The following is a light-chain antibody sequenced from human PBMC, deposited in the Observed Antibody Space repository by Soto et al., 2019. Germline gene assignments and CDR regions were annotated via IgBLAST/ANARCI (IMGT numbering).Light chain of an antibody. J-gene: IGKJ1*01. CDR2: DAS. V-gene: IGKV3-11*01. CDR1: QSVSSY. CDR3: QQRSNWRT. Sequence: EIVLTQSPATLSLSPGERATLSCRASQSVSSYLAWYQQKPGQAPRLLIYDASNRATGIPARFSGSGSGTDFTLTISSLEPEDFAVYYCQQRSNWRTLGQGTKV.